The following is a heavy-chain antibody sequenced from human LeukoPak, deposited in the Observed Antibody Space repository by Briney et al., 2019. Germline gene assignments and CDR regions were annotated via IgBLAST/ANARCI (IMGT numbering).Heavy chain of an antibody. D-gene: IGHD3-22*01. CDR3: ARDHHRRYYDDQARDTFDI. Sequence: SETLSLTCTVSGGSISSSSYYWGWIRQPPGKGLEWIGNIYYSGTTYYNLSLKSRVTISVDTSKNQFSLKLSSVTAADTAVYYCARDHHRRYYDDQARDTFDIWGQGTMVTVSS. CDR1: GGSISSSSYY. CDR2: IYYSGTT. J-gene: IGHJ3*02. V-gene: IGHV4-39*02.